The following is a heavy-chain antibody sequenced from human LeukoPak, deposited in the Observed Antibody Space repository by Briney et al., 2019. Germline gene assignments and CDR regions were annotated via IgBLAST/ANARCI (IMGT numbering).Heavy chain of an antibody. V-gene: IGHV3-7*01. J-gene: IGHJ5*02. Sequence: GGTLSLSCAASGFTFSSYWLSWIRQAPGKGLEWVANIKQDGSEKYYVDSVKGRFTISRDNAKNSLYLQMNSLRAEDTAVYYCARAVGQYMYNWFDPWGQGTLVTVSS. CDR3: ARAVGQYMYNWFDP. CDR1: GFTFSSYW. CDR2: IKQDGSEK. D-gene: IGHD6-6*01.